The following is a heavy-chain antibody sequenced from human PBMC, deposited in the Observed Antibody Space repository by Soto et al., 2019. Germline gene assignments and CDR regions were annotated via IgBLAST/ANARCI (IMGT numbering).Heavy chain of an antibody. J-gene: IGHJ4*02. CDR2: ISWNSGTR. D-gene: IGHD5-18*01. Sequence: EVQLVDSGGGLVQPGRSLRLSCAASGFTFDIYAMHWVRQAPGKGLEWVSSISWNSGTRGYADSVKGRFTISRDNAKNSLYLQMDSLRTEDTAFYYCAKELGGYSYGYGLDHWGQGTLVAVSS. CDR3: AKELGGYSYGYGLDH. V-gene: IGHV3-9*01. CDR1: GFTFDIYA.